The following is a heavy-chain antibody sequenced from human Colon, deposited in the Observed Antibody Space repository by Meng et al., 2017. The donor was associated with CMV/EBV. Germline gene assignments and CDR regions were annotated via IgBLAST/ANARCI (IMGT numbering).Heavy chain of an antibody. J-gene: IGHJ6*02. CDR1: GFTFSSYS. V-gene: IGHV3-21*01. CDR2: ISSSSSYI. Sequence: GESLKISCAASGFTFSSYSMNWVRQAPGKGLEWVSSISSSSSYIYYADSVKGRFTISRDNAKNSLYLQMNSLRAEDTAAYYCAGKGWFNYYYYGMDVWGQGTTVTVSS. CDR3: AGKGWFNYYYYGMDV. D-gene: IGHD3-10*01.